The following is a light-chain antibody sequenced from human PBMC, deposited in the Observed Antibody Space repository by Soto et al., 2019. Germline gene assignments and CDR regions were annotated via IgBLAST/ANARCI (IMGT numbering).Light chain of an antibody. CDR2: GAS. CDR1: QSVSSSY. V-gene: IGKV3-20*01. Sequence: EIVLTQSPGTLSLSPGERATLSCRASQSVSSSYLAWYQQKPGQAPRLLIYGASSRATGIPDRFSGSGSGTDFTLTISRLESADFAVYYCQQYGSSPGFTFGPGTKVDIK. CDR3: QQYGSSPGFT. J-gene: IGKJ3*01.